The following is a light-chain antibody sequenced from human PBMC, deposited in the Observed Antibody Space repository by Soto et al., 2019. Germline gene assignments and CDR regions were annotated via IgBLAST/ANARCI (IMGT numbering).Light chain of an antibody. V-gene: IGLV1-36*01. Sequence: QSVLTQPPSVAEAPRQRVTISGSGSSFNIGDNAVNWYQQFPGKAPKLLIYYDDLLPSGVSDRFSGSKSGTSASLVISGLQSDDEADYYCSAWDDTLNGFVFGTGTKLTVL. CDR2: YDD. J-gene: IGLJ1*01. CDR3: SAWDDTLNGFV. CDR1: SFNIGDNA.